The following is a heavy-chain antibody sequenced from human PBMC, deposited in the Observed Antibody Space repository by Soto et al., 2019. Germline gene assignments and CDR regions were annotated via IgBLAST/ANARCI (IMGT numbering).Heavy chain of an antibody. V-gene: IGHV4-59*01. D-gene: IGHD6-6*01. CDR3: AIDRIISSGEGSIDI. CDR1: GGSISSYY. J-gene: IGHJ3*02. CDR2: IYYRGST. Sequence: SETLSLTCTVSGGSISSYYWSWIQQPPGKGLEWIGYIYYRGSTNYKPSLKSPVTISVDTSKNQFSLKLSSVTAADTAVYYCAIDRIISSGEGSIDIWGQGTMVTVSS.